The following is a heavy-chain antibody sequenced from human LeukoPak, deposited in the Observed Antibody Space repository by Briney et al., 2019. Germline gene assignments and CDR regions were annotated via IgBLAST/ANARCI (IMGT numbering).Heavy chain of an antibody. CDR2: ISYSGST. V-gene: IGHV4-31*03. CDR3: ARLSPRLYTPVDH. D-gene: IGHD3-16*01. CDR1: GDSISSGYYY. Sequence: SQTLSLTCIVSGDSISSGYYYWTWIRQHPGKGLEWIGYISYSGSTYYSPSLKSRVSISVDTSENQFSLILTSVTPADTAVYYCARLSPRLYTPVDHWGQGALVTVSS. J-gene: IGHJ4*02.